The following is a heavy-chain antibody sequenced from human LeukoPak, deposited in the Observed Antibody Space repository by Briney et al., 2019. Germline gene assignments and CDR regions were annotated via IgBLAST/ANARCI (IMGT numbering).Heavy chain of an antibody. J-gene: IGHJ3*02. V-gene: IGHV3-23*01. D-gene: IGHD3-22*01. CDR1: GFTFSSYA. CDR2: ISGSGGST. Sequence: PGGSLRLSCAASGFTFSSYAMSWVRQAPGKGLEWVSAISGSGGSTYYADSVKGRFTISRDNSKNTLYLQMNSLRAEDTAVYYCAKELTYYYDSSGTDAFDIWGQGTMVTVSS. CDR3: AKELTYYYDSSGTDAFDI.